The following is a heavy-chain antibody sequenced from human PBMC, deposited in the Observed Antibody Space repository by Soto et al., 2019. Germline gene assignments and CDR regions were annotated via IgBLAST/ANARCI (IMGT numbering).Heavy chain of an antibody. Sequence: QVQLVQSGAEVKKPGSSVKVSCKASGGTFSSYAISWVRQAPGQGLAWMGGIIPIFGTANYAQKFQGRVTITADKSTSTAYMELSSLRSEDTAVYYCAIRGGDGYNFGMDVWGQGTTVTVSS. CDR1: GGTFSSYA. J-gene: IGHJ6*02. D-gene: IGHD5-12*01. CDR3: AIRGGDGYNFGMDV. V-gene: IGHV1-69*06. CDR2: IIPIFGTA.